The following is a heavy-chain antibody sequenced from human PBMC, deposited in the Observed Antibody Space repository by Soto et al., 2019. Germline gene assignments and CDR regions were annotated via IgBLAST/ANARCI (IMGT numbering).Heavy chain of an antibody. CDR3: ARDRCSSTSCHRDYYYYYGMDV. CDR1: GGTFSSYA. V-gene: IGHV1-69*01. Sequence: QVQLVQSGAEVKKPGSSVKVSCKASGGTFSSYAISWVRQAPGQGLEWMGGIIPIFGTANYAQKFQGRVTITADESTSTGYMELSSLRSEDTAVYYCARDRCSSTSCHRDYYYYYGMDVWGQGTTVTVSS. D-gene: IGHD2-2*01. J-gene: IGHJ6*02. CDR2: IIPIFGTA.